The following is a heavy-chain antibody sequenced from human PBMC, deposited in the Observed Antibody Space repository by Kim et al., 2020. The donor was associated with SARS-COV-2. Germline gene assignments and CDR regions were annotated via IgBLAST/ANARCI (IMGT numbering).Heavy chain of an antibody. J-gene: IGHJ6*02. Sequence: GGSLRLSCAASGFTFSTHAMSWVRQSTGTGMEWVAAISCYGNHKYHADSVKGRFTVSRDNARNTLYLQMNSLRAEDTAVYYCVKDTTKLNYYDSRWGVDVWGQGTPVTV. D-gene: IGHD3-22*01. V-gene: IGHV3-23*01. CDR2: ISCYGNHK. CDR1: GFTFSTHA. CDR3: VKDTTKLNYYDSRWGVDV.